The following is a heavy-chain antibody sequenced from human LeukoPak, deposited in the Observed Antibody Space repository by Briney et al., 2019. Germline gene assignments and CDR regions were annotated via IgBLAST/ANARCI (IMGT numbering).Heavy chain of an antibody. CDR2: IYYSGST. V-gene: IGHV4-59*12. CDR3: ARAVTSGYQFYYYMDV. D-gene: IGHD4-17*01. Sequence: SETLSLTCTVSDGSFSSYFWSWIRQPPGKGLEWIGYIYYSGSTYYNPSLRSRFTLSLDMSENQFSLRLSSVTAADTAVYYCARAVTSGYQFYYYMDVWGKGTTVTVSS. CDR1: DGSFSSYF. J-gene: IGHJ6*03.